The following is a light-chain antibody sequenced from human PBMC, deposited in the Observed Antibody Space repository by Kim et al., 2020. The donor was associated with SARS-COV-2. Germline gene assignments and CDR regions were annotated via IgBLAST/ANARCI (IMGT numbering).Light chain of an antibody. CDR3: QSYDDTNVV. CDR1: GGRFASSY. CDR2: EDY. Sequence: TVTSQGTAAGGRFASSYVQWFRQRQGSAPTTVIFEDYQRPSGVPDRFSGSVGSSSNSASLTISGLKTEDEGHYYCQSYDDTNVVFGGGTQLTVL. V-gene: IGLV6-57*02. J-gene: IGLJ2*01.